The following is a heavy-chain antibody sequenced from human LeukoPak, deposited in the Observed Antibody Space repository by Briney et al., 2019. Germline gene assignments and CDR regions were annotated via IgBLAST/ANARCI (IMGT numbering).Heavy chain of an antibody. D-gene: IGHD6-19*01. Sequence: PSETLSLTCAVYGGSFSGYYWSWIRQPPGKGLEWIGEINHSGSTNYNPSLKSRVTISVDTSKNQFSLKLSSVTAADTAVYYCASLKQWRTCYFDYWGQGTLVTVSS. V-gene: IGHV4-34*01. CDR1: GGSFSGYY. J-gene: IGHJ4*02. CDR2: INHSGST. CDR3: ASLKQWRTCYFDY.